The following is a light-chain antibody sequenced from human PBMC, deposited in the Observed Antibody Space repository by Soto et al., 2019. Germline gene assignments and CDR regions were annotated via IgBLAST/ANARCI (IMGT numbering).Light chain of an antibody. CDR1: QSISSY. CDR3: QQSHSMPLT. Sequence: DIQMTQSPSSLSASVGDRVTITCRASQSISSYVNWYQQKPGKATKLLIYVASSLQSGVPTRFSGSGFGTDFTLTISSLQPEDFATYYCQQSHSMPLTFGGGTKVDIK. J-gene: IGKJ4*01. CDR2: VAS. V-gene: IGKV1-39*01.